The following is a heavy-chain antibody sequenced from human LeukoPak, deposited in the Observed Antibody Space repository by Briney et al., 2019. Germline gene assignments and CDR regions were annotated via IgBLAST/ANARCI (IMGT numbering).Heavy chain of an antibody. CDR2: IYYSRTT. D-gene: IGHD6-13*01. Sequence: SETLSLTCTVAGDFISSSSYYWGWIRQPPGKGREWIGSIYYSRTTYYNPSLKRRVTISVFPSKNQFSLNLSSLTAPHRAPYYCARHSSSWYHFDYWGQGTLVTVSS. V-gene: IGHV4-39*01. CDR3: ARHSSSWYHFDY. CDR1: GDFISSSSYY. J-gene: IGHJ4*02.